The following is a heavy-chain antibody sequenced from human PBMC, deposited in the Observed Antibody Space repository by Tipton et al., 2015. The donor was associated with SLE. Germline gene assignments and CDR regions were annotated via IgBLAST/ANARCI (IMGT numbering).Heavy chain of an antibody. CDR3: ARDGEHTKDADY. V-gene: IGHV4-59*12. CDR1: GGSIRSYC. D-gene: IGHD1-26*01. Sequence: LRLSCTVSGGSIRSYCWSWIRQPPGKGLEWIAWICYSGSTNYSPSLRSRVTILLDTSKSQFSLNLSTVAAADTAVYYCARDGEHTKDADYWGQGTRVTVSS. CDR2: ICYSGST. J-gene: IGHJ4*02.